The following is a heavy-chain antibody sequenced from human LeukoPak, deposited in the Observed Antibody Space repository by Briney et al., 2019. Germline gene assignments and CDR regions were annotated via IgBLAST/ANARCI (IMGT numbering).Heavy chain of an antibody. CDR1: GFNFSSYA. Sequence: PGGALQISCAASGFNFSSYALGWGRQAPGKGGEGVGVISYEGSNKYYADSVKGRFTISRDNSKNSLYLQMNSLRAEDTAVYYCAREASPYSSSWYFSYWGQGTLATVSS. D-gene: IGHD6-13*01. CDR2: ISYEGSNK. J-gene: IGHJ4*02. CDR3: AREASPYSSSWYFSY. V-gene: IGHV3-30-3*01.